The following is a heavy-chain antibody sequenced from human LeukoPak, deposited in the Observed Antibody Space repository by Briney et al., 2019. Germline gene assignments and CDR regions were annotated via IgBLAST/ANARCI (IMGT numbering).Heavy chain of an antibody. Sequence: GGSLRLSCAASGFIFSSYAMSWVRQAPGKGLEWVSGISSSGYNTYHADSVKGRFTISRDNSKNTLYLLMNSLRAEDTAVYYCAQDTGTLRNYIALVAATHFWGQGTLLTVSS. J-gene: IGHJ4*02. CDR1: GFIFSSYA. CDR2: ISSSGYNT. CDR3: AQDTGTLRNYIALVAATHF. D-gene: IGHD2-15*01. V-gene: IGHV3-23*01.